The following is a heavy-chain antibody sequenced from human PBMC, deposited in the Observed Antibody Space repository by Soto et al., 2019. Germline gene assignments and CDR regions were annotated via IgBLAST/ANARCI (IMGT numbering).Heavy chain of an antibody. CDR3: GKELQRFFDY. Sequence: QVQLVESGGGVVQPGRSLRLSCAASGFIFSSYAMHWVRQAPGKGLEWVAVISYDGSNKYYADSVKGRFTISRDNSKNALYLQMKALSAEDTGWYCCGKELQRFFDYWGQGTLVTVSS. CDR2: ISYDGSNK. J-gene: IGHJ4*02. D-gene: IGHD1-26*01. CDR1: GFIFSSYA. V-gene: IGHV3-30-3*01.